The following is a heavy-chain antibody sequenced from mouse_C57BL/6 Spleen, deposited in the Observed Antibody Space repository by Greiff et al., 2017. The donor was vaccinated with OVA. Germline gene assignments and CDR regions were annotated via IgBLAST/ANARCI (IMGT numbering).Heavy chain of an antibody. CDR1: GYTFTSYW. CDR3: ARRDYYGSSFLDY. J-gene: IGHJ2*01. V-gene: IGHV1-69*01. D-gene: IGHD1-1*01. CDR2: IDPSDSYT. Sequence: VQLQQPGAELVMPGASVKLSCKASGYTFTSYWMHWVKQRPGQGLEWIGEIDPSDSYTNYNQKFKGKSTLTADKSSSTAYMQLSSLTSEDSAVYFCARRDYYGSSFLDYWGQGTTLTVSS.